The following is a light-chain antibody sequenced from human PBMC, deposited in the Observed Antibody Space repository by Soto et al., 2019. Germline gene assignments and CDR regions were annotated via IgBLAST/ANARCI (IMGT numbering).Light chain of an antibody. CDR1: QSVSSN. CDR3: QQYNNWPPLT. CDR2: GAS. J-gene: IGKJ4*01. Sequence: EIVMTQSPATLSVSPGERATLSCRASQSVSSNLAWYQQKPGQAPRLLLYGASIRATGIPTRFSGSGSGTEFTLTISSLQSEEFAVYYCQQYNNWPPLTFGGGTKVEIK. V-gene: IGKV3D-15*01.